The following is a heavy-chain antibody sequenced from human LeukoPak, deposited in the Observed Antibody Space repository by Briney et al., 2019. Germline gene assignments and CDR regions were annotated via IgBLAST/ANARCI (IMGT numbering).Heavy chain of an antibody. CDR2: IIPIFGTA. D-gene: IGHD2-8*01. CDR3: ARSTVLMVYAISWFDP. J-gene: IGHJ5*02. V-gene: IGHV1-69*01. Sequence: GSSVKVSXKASGGTFSSYAISWVRQAPGQGLEWMGGIIPIFGTANYAQKFQGRVTITADESTSTAYMELSSLRSEDTAVYYCARSTVLMVYAISWFDPWGQGTLVTVSS. CDR1: GGTFSSYA.